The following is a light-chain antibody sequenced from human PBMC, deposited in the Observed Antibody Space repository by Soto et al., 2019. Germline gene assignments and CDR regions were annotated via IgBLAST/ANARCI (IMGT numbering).Light chain of an antibody. CDR3: QQSYSTPIT. V-gene: IGKV1-39*01. CDR1: QSISSW. CDR2: AAS. Sequence: DIQMTQSPSSLSASVGDRVTITWRASQSISSWLAWYQQKPEKAPKLLIYAASSLQSGVPSRFSGSGSGTDFTLTISSLQPEDFATYYCQQSYSTPITFGQGTRLEIK. J-gene: IGKJ5*01.